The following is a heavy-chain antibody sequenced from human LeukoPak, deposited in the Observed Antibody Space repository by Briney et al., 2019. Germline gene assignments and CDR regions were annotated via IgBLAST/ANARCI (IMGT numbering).Heavy chain of an antibody. D-gene: IGHD3-10*01. V-gene: IGHV3-21*01. Sequence: GGSLRLSCAASGFTFSSYSMNWVRQAPGNGLEWVSSISSSSNYIYYADSVKGRFTISRDNAKNSLYLQMNSLRAEDTAVYYCARLSYYSGSGTYAFDYWGQGTLVTVSS. CDR1: GFTFSSYS. CDR2: ISSSSNYI. J-gene: IGHJ4*02. CDR3: ARLSYYSGSGTYAFDY.